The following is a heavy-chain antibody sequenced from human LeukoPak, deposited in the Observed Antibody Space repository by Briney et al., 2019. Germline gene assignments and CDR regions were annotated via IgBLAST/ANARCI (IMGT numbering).Heavy chain of an antibody. CDR2: ISYDGSNK. V-gene: IGHV3-30*18. CDR3: AKSVGYCSGGSCFMDY. D-gene: IGHD2-15*01. CDR1: GFTFSSYG. J-gene: IGHJ4*02. Sequence: GGFLRLSCAASGFTFSSYGMHWVRQAPGKGLEWVAVISYDGSNKYYADSVKGRFTISRDNSKNTLYLQMNSLRAEDTAVYYCAKSVGYCSGGSCFMDYWGQGTLVTVSS.